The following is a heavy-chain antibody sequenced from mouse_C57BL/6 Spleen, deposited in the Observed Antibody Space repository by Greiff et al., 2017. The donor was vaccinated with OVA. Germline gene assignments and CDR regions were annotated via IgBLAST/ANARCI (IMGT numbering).Heavy chain of an antibody. CDR2: ISYDGSN. Sequence: EVKLMESGPGLVKPSQSLSLTCSVTGYSITSGYYWNWIRQFPGNKLEWMGYISYDGSNNYNPSLKNRISITRDTSKNQFFLKLNSVTTEDTATYYCARALYDSLDYWGQGTTLTVSS. J-gene: IGHJ2*01. D-gene: IGHD2-3*01. V-gene: IGHV3-6*01. CDR3: ARALYDSLDY. CDR1: GYSITSGYY.